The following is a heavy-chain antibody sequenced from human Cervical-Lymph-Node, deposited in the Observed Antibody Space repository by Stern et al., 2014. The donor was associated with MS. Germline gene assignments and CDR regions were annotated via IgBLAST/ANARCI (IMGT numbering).Heavy chain of an antibody. CDR1: GLTVSSSY. V-gene: IGHV3-53*01. J-gene: IGHJ4*02. CDR3: ATGSPPDY. CDR2: MYRDGST. D-gene: IGHD1-26*01. Sequence: QLVQSGGGLIHPGGPLTLSCAPPGLTVSSSYMSWVRQAPGKGLEWISLMYRDGSTYVADSVKGRFSVSRAHSKNTLSLQMTSLRAEDTAVYYCATGSPPDYWGQGTLVTVSS.